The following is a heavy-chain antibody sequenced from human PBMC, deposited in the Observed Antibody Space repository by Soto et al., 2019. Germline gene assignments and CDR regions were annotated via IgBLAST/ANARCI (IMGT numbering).Heavy chain of an antibody. D-gene: IGHD6-6*01. V-gene: IGHV3-23*01. CDR1: GFTFNNYA. CDR2: ISGTGGTT. Sequence: GGSLRLSCAASGFTFNNYAMSWVRQAPGKGLEWVSGISGTGGTTYYADSVKGRFTISRDNSKNTLSLQMDSLRADDTAVYYCAKGASRPNFSVQNYYYFYGMDVWGQGTPVTVSS. J-gene: IGHJ6*02. CDR3: AKGASRPNFSVQNYYYFYGMDV.